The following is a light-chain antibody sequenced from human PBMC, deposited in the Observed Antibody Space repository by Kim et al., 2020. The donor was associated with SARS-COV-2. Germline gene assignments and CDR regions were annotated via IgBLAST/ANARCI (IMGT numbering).Light chain of an antibody. CDR2: GAS. V-gene: IGKV4-1*01. CDR1: QSVLYSSNNHNY. CDR3: QQYYTVPRT. Sequence: ATINCKSSQSVLYSSNNHNYLAWYQQKPGQPPKLLIYGASTRASGVPDRFSGSGSGADFTLTISSLQAEDVAVYYCQQYYTVPRTFGQGTKVDIK. J-gene: IGKJ1*01.